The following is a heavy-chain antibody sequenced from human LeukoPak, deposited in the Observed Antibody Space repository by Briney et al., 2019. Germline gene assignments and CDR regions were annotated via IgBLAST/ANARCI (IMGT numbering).Heavy chain of an antibody. CDR1: GGSISSYY. V-gene: IGHV4-59*01. CDR2: IYYSGST. J-gene: IGHJ5*02. Sequence: SETLSLTCTVSGGSISSYYWSWIRQPPGKGLEWIGYIYYSGSTNYNPSLKSRVTILVDTSKNQFSLKLSSVTAADTAVYYCARGQIAVAGITGWFDPWGQGTLVTVSS. CDR3: ARGQIAVAGITGWFDP. D-gene: IGHD6-19*01.